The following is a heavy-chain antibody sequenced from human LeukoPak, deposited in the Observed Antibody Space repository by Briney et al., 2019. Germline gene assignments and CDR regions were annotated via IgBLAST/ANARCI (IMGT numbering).Heavy chain of an antibody. V-gene: IGHV4-59*01. D-gene: IGHD3-10*01. Sequence: KPSETLSLTCTVSGGSISSYYWSWIRQPPGKGLEWIGYIYYSGSTNYNPSLKSRVTISVDTSKNQFSLKLSSVTAADTAVYYCARVSGVLLWFGEFPVPSAFDIWGQGTMVTVSS. CDR2: IYYSGST. J-gene: IGHJ3*02. CDR3: ARVSGVLLWFGEFPVPSAFDI. CDR1: GGSISSYY.